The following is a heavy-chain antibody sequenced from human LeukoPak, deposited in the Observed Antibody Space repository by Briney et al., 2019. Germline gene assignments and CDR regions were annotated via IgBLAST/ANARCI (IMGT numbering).Heavy chain of an antibody. CDR1: GGSISSGSYY. D-gene: IGHD3-10*01. V-gene: IGHV4-61*02. Sequence: PSQTLSLTCTVSGGSISSGSYYWSWIRQPAGKGLEWIGRIYTSGSTNYNPSLKSRVTISVDTSKNQFSLKLSSVTAADTAVYYCARDNRGVRYYYYYMDAWGKGTTVTVSS. CDR3: ARDNRGVRYYYYYMDA. J-gene: IGHJ6*03. CDR2: IYTSGST.